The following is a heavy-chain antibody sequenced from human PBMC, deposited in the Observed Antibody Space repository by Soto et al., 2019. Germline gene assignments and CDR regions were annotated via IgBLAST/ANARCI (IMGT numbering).Heavy chain of an antibody. Sequence: QVQLQESGPGLVEPSQTLSLICTVSGGSISSGDYYWSWIRQLPGKGLEWIGYIYYSGTTFHNPSLKSRVSISVDTFKNLFSLKLSSVTAADTAVYYCARTSGDYGLSKYFQHWGQGTLVTVSS. CDR3: ARTSGDYGLSKYFQH. CDR1: GGSISSGDYY. D-gene: IGHD4-17*01. CDR2: IYYSGTT. V-gene: IGHV4-31*03. J-gene: IGHJ1*01.